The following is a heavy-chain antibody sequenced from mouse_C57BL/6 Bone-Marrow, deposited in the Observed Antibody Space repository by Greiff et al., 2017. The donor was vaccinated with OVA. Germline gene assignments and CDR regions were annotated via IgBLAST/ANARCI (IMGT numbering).Heavy chain of an antibody. CDR1: GFTFSSYG. Sequence: EVQLMESGGDLVKPGGSLKLSCAASGFTFSSYGMSWVRQTPDKRLEWVATISSGGSYTYYPDSVKGRFTISRDNAKNTLYLQMSSLKSEDTAMYYCASLRLYAMDYWGQGTSVTVSS. CDR3: ASLRLYAMDY. V-gene: IGHV5-6*01. J-gene: IGHJ4*01. CDR2: ISSGGSYT. D-gene: IGHD1-2*01.